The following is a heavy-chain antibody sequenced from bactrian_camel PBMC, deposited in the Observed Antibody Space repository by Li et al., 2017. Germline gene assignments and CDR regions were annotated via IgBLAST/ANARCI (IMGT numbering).Heavy chain of an antibody. D-gene: IGHD2*01. V-gene: IGHV3S26*01. Sequence: HVQLVESGGGSVQAGGSLKLSCSAFGSFENSDCVGWFRQAPGKEREGLAAISNDGDTISYADSVKDRFTISKDNVKNILYLQMDNLKPEDTAMYYCAAMPCTYIDRVRPERFGYWGQGTQVTVS. CDR3: AAMPCTYIDRVRPERFGY. CDR2: ISNDGDTI. CDR1: GSFENSDC. J-gene: IGHJ6*01.